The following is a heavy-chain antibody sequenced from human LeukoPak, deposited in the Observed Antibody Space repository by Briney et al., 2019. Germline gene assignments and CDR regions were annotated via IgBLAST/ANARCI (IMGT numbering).Heavy chain of an antibody. CDR3: ARVPRIAAAGFYYYYGMDV. V-gene: IGHV1-2*04. Sequence: ASVKVSCKASGYTFTGYYMHWVRQAPGQGPEWMGWINPNSGGTNYAQKFQGWVTMTRDTSISTAYMELSRLRSDDTAVYYCARVPRIAAAGFYYYYGMDVWGQGTTVTVSS. CDR1: GYTFTGYY. CDR2: INPNSGGT. J-gene: IGHJ6*02. D-gene: IGHD6-13*01.